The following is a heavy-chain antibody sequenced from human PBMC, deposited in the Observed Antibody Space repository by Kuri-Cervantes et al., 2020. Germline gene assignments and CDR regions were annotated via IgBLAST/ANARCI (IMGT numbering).Heavy chain of an antibody. CDR3: ARGPLRGVFDY. V-gene: IGHV4-59*01. J-gene: IGHJ4*02. CDR1: GGSISTYC. D-gene: IGHD3-3*01. Sequence: SETLSLTCTVSGGSISTYCWSWIRQPPGKGLEWIGHIYYSGSTNYNPSFKSRVTISVDTSKNQFSLKLSSVTAADTAVYYCARGPLRGVFDYWGQGTLVTVSS. CDR2: IYYSGST.